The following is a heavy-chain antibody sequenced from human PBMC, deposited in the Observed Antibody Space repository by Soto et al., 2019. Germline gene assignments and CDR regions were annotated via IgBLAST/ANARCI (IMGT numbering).Heavy chain of an antibody. D-gene: IGHD3-10*01. V-gene: IGHV1-46*01. J-gene: IGHJ5*01. CDR1: GYTFTSYY. CDR2: INPSGGSK. Sequence: ASVKVSCKASGYTFTSYYMHWVRQAPGQGLEWMGIINPSGGSKSYAQKFQGRVTMTRYTSTSTVYMELSSLRSEDTAVYYCAREMRYYGTSTQKSLDSWGQGALV. CDR3: AREMRYYGTSTQKSLDS.